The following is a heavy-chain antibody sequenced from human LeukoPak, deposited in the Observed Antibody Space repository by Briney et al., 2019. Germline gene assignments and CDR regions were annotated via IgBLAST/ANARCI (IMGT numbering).Heavy chain of an antibody. Sequence: GGSLRLSCAASGFTFSSYGMHWVRQAPGKGLELVEFIRYDGSNKYYADSVKGRFTISRDNSKNTLYLQMNSLRAEDAAVYYCAKEGITMVRGVSSWFNPWGQGTLVTVSS. J-gene: IGHJ5*02. D-gene: IGHD3-10*01. CDR1: GFTFSSYG. CDR2: IRYDGSNK. V-gene: IGHV3-30*02. CDR3: AKEGITMVRGVSSWFNP.